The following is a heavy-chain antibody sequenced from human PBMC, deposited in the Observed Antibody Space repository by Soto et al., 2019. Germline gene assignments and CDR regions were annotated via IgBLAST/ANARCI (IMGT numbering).Heavy chain of an antibody. D-gene: IGHD3-16*01. CDR1: GYSFTSYC. Sequence: PVESLKISCKGSGYSFTSYCIGWVLQMPGKGLEWMGIIYPGDSDTRYSPSFQGQVTISADKSISTAYLQWSSLKASDTAMYYCARRGGSRLSYYYYYGMDVWGQGTTVTVSS. CDR2: IYPGDSDT. CDR3: ARRGGSRLSYYYYYGMDV. J-gene: IGHJ6*02. V-gene: IGHV5-51*01.